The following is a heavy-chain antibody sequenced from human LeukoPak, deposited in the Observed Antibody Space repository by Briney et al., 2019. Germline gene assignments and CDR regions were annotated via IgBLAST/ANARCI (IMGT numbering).Heavy chain of an antibody. J-gene: IGHJ3*02. D-gene: IGHD3-10*01. Sequence: SETLSLTCTVSGAFISSYYWSWIRQPPGKGLEWIGYIYYSGSTSYTPSLMSRVTMSADTSKNQFSLKLTSVTAADTAVYYCARNSGAFDIWGQGTMVTVSS. CDR1: GAFISSYY. CDR2: IYYSGST. V-gene: IGHV4-59*01. CDR3: ARNSGAFDI.